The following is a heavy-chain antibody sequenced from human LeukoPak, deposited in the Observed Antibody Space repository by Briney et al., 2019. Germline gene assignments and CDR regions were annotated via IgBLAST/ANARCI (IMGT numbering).Heavy chain of an antibody. J-gene: IGHJ4*02. CDR1: GYIFATYW. V-gene: IGHV5-51*01. D-gene: IGHD3-10*01. Sequence: GESLKISCKGSGYIFATYWIGWVRQMPGKGLEWMGIIYPGDSDTRYSPSFQGQVTISADKSISTAYLQWSSLKASDTAMYYCARRDYGPGPRHFDYWGQGTLVTVSS. CDR3: ARRDYGPGPRHFDY. CDR2: IYPGDSDT.